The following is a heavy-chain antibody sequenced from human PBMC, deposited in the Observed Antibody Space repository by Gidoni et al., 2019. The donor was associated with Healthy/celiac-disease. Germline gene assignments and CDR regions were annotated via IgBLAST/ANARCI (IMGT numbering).Heavy chain of an antibody. CDR2: IKSKTEGGTT. Sequence: EVQLVDSGGGLVKPGGSLSLSGAASGFTFGNDWRGWVRQAPGKGLEWVGRIKSKTEGGTTDYAAPVTGRFTISRDDSKNTMNMQMNSLKSEDTAVYYCTTLYCSGGSCYAFDIWGQGTMVTVSS. CDR3: TTLYCSGGSCYAFDI. CDR1: GFTFGNDW. V-gene: IGHV3-15*01. J-gene: IGHJ3*02. D-gene: IGHD2-15*01.